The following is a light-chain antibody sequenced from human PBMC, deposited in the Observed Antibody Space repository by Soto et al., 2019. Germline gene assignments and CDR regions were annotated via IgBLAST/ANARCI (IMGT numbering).Light chain of an antibody. CDR3: QQYKTYPGT. CDR2: KAS. CDR1: ENISTW. J-gene: IGKJ1*01. V-gene: IGKV1-5*03. Sequence: DIQMTQSPSTLSASVGDRVTITCRASENISTWLAWYQQKPGKAPNLLIYKASTLGSGVPSRFIGSGSGTEFTLTIRGLQADDFATYYCQQYKTYPGTFGPGTKVEIK.